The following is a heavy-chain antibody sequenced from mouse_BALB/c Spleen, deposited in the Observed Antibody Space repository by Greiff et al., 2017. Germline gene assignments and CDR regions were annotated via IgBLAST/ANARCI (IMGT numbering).Heavy chain of an antibody. V-gene: IGHV3-6*02. CDR2: ISYDGSN. J-gene: IGHJ3*01. CDR1: GYSITSGYY. Sequence: EVQLQESGPGLVKPSQSLSLTCSVTGYSITSGYYWNWIRQFPGNKLEWMGYISYDGSNNYNPSLKNRISITRDTSKNQFFLKLNSVTTEDTATYYCARDGGTGLFAYWGQGTLVTVSA. D-gene: IGHD3-3*01. CDR3: ARDGGTGLFAY.